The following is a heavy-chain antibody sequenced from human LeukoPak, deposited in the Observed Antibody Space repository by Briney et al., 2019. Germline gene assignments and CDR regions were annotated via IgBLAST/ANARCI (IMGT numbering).Heavy chain of an antibody. CDR2: ISRSGVAT. V-gene: IGHV3-23*01. D-gene: IGHD3-22*01. CDR1: GFTFGDYA. CDR3: AKHSHDGSAPYYEVQLDY. Sequence: GGSLRLSCTASGFTFGDYAMTWVRQAPGKGLEWVSTISRSGVATYYANSVKGRFTISRDNSKNTVYLQMNSLRAEDTAIYYCAKHSHDGSAPYYEVQLDYWGQGTLVTVSS. J-gene: IGHJ4*02.